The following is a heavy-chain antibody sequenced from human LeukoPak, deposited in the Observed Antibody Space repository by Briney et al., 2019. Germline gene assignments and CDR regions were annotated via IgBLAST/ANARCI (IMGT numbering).Heavy chain of an antibody. D-gene: IGHD3-3*01. CDR2: ITTYNGNT. Sequence: ASVKVSCKASGYTFTSYGISWVRQAPGQGLEWMGWITTYNGNTSYAQKFQGRVTMTRDTSTSTVYMELSSLRSEDTAVYYCARSISFAIFGVVTTNWFDPWGQGTLVTVSS. V-gene: IGHV1-18*01. J-gene: IGHJ5*02. CDR1: GYTFTSYG. CDR3: ARSISFAIFGVVTTNWFDP.